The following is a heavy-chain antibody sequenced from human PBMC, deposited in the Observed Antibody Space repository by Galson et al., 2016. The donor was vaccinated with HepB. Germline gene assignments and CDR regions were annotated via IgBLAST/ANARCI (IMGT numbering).Heavy chain of an antibody. Sequence: SLRLSCAASGFTFSSYSMSWVRQAPGKGLEWVSSISSSSSYIYYADSVKGRFTISRDNAKNTLYLQMISLRAEDTAVYYCAKVFREYSYGYSGWYFDLWGRGTLVTVSS. J-gene: IGHJ2*01. D-gene: IGHD5-18*01. CDR1: GFTFSSYS. CDR3: AKVFREYSYGYSGWYFDL. V-gene: IGHV3-21*01. CDR2: ISSSSSYI.